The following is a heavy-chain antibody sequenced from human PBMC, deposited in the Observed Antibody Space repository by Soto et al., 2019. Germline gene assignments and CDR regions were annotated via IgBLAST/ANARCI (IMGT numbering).Heavy chain of an antibody. CDR3: AREGCSGGSCSTKNWFDP. V-gene: IGHV4-34*01. J-gene: IGHJ5*02. CDR1: GGSFSGYY. CDR2: INHSGST. D-gene: IGHD2-15*01. Sequence: PSETLSLTCAVYGGSFSGYYWSWIRQPPGKGLEWIGEINHSGSTNYNPSLKSRVTISVDTSKNQFSLKLSSVTAADTAVYYCAREGCSGGSCSTKNWFDPWGQGTPVTVSS.